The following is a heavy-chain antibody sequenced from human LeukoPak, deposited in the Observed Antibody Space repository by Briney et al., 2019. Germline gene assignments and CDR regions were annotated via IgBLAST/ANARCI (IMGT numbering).Heavy chain of an antibody. CDR2: IKEDGSEI. D-gene: IGHD4-23*01. J-gene: IGHJ4*02. CDR3: ARDRGYSTFDY. V-gene: IGHV3-7*01. Sequence: GVLRLSCAASAFTFSNYWMSWVRQAPGKRLEWVANIKEDGSEINYVDSVKGRFTISRDNAKNSLYLQMNSLRVDDTAVYYCARDRGYSTFDYWGQGTLVTVSS. CDR1: AFTFSNYW.